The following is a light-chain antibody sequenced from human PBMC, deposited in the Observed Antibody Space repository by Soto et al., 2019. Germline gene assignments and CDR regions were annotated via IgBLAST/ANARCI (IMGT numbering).Light chain of an antibody. CDR2: GDN. J-gene: IGLJ2*01. V-gene: IGLV1-40*01. Sequence: QSVLTQPPSVSGAPGQRVSISCTGSTSNIGAPYDVHWYQHLPGTAPKLLIYGDNNRPSGVPDRFSGSKSGTSASLAIIGLQAEDEGDYYCQSYDISLSDPVFGRGTTLTVL. CDR3: QSYDISLSDPV. CDR1: TSNIGAPYD.